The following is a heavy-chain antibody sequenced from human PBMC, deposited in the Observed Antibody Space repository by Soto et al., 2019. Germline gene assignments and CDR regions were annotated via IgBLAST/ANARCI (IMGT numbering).Heavy chain of an antibody. V-gene: IGHV3-30*04. CDR3: ARGGRLRHFDY. CDR2: ISYDGSDK. J-gene: IGHJ4*02. Sequence: QVQVVESGGGVVQPGRALRLSCAASGFTFSSYAMHWVRQAPGKGLEWVAIISYDGSDKYYADSVKGLFTISRDNSKNTLYLQMNSLRTEDTAVYYCARGGRLRHFDYWGQGTLVTVSS. CDR1: GFTFSSYA. D-gene: IGHD5-12*01.